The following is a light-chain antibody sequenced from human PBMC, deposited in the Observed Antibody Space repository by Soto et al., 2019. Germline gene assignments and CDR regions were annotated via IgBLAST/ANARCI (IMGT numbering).Light chain of an antibody. CDR1: QSVSSY. J-gene: IGKJ1*01. CDR2: DAS. V-gene: IGKV3-11*01. Sequence: EIVLTQSPATLSLSPGERATLSCRASQSVSSYLAWYQQKPGQAPRLLVYDASNTATGIPARFSGSGSGTAFTLTISSLEPGDFAVYSCQQRSNWPVTFGQGTKVEI. CDR3: QQRSNWPVT.